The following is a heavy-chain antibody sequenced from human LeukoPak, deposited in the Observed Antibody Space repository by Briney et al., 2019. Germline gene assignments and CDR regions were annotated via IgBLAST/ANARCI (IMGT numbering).Heavy chain of an antibody. CDR1: GGSFSGYY. CDR3: ARVGVVRTYYYYYMDV. D-gene: IGHD3-3*01. CDR2: IYTSGST. V-gene: IGHV4-59*10. Sequence: SETLSLTCAVYGGSFSGYYWSWIRQPAGKGLEWIGRIYTSGSTNYNPSLKSRVTMSVDTSKNQFSLKLSSVTAADTAVYYCARVGVVRTYYYYYMDVWGKGTTVTVSS. J-gene: IGHJ6*03.